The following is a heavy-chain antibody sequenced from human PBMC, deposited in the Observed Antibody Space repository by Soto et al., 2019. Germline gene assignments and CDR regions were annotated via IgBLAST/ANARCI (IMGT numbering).Heavy chain of an antibody. CDR3: ARVPDY. V-gene: IGHV4-39*01. Sequence: PSETLSLTCTVSGGSVRSSTYYWGWIRQAPGKGLEWIASIYYSGRTHNNPALKSRVTMSVDTYTNQFSLKMNAVTAADTAVYYCARVPDYWGQGTLVT. D-gene: IGHD2-2*01. J-gene: IGHJ4*02. CDR2: IYYSGRT. CDR1: GGSVRSSTYY.